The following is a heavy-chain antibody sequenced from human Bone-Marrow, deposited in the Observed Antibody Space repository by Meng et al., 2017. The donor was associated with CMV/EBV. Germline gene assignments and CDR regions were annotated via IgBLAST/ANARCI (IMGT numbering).Heavy chain of an antibody. CDR2: SIPMLDTA. D-gene: IGHD1-7*01. Sequence: SVKVSCKASGGTFSNYGFTWVRQAPGQRLEWMGASIPMLDTANYAQKLQGRVTMTADKSTTTAYMELTSLTSEDTALYYCARRFIGGTIYDSWGQGTLVTVSS. J-gene: IGHJ5*01. CDR1: GGTFSNYG. CDR3: ARRFIGGTIYDS. V-gene: IGHV1-69*10.